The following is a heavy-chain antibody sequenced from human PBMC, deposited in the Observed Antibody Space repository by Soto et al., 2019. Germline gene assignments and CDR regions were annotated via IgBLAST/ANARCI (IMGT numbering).Heavy chain of an antibody. V-gene: IGHV4-38-2*02. CDR2: IYHSGST. CDR1: GYSISSGYY. D-gene: IGHD3-16*02. CDR3: AREKGDYVWGSYLDY. Sequence: LSLTCAVSGYSISSGYYWGWIRQPPGKGLEWIGSIYHSGSTYYNPSLKSRVTISVDTSKNQFSLKLSSVTAADTAVYYCAREKGDYVWGSYLDYWGQGTLVTVSS. J-gene: IGHJ4*02.